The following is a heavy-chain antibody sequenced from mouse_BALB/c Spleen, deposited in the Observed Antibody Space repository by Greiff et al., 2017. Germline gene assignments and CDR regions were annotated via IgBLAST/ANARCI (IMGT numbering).Heavy chain of an antibody. CDR3: TRIYYGNRRYFDY. Sequence: EVKVVESGGGLVKPGGSLKLSCAASGFTFSSYTMSWVRQTPEKRLEWVATISSGGSYTYYPDSVKGRFTISRDNAKNTLYLQMSSLKSEDTAMYYCTRIYYGNRRYFDYWGQGTTLTVSS. V-gene: IGHV5-6-4*01. D-gene: IGHD2-1*01. CDR2: ISSGGSYT. CDR1: GFTFSSYT. J-gene: IGHJ2*01.